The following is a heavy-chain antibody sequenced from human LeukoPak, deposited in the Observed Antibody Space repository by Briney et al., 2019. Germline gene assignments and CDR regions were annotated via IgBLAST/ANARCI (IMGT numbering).Heavy chain of an antibody. J-gene: IGHJ3*02. CDR1: GFTFSSYA. CDR2: ISYDGSNK. V-gene: IGHV3-30*04. Sequence: PGGSLRLSCAASGFTFSSYAMHRVRRAPGKGLEWVAVISYDGSNKYYADSVKGRFTISRDNSKNTLYLQMNSLRAEDTAVYYCAGESEVIDAFYIWGQGTMVTVSS. CDR3: AGESEVIDAFYI. D-gene: IGHD3-10*01.